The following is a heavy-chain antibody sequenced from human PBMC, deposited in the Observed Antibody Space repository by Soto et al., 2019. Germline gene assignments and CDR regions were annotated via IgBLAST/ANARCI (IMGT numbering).Heavy chain of an antibody. CDR1: GFTFSSYA. CDR3: AKGSLRRWLQLGY. D-gene: IGHD5-12*01. Sequence: VQLVESGGGVVQPGRSLRLSCAASGFTFSSYAMSWVRQAPGKGLEWVSAISGSGGSTYYADSVKGRFTISRDNSKNTLYLQMNSLRAEDTAVYYCAKGSLRRWLQLGYWGQGTLVTVSS. CDR2: ISGSGGST. J-gene: IGHJ4*02. V-gene: IGHV3-23*04.